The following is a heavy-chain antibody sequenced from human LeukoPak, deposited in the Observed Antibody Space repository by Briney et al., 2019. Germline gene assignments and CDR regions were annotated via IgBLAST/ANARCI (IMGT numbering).Heavy chain of an antibody. J-gene: IGHJ4*02. Sequence: SETLSLTCAVYGGSLSDNFWNWIRQPPGKGLEWIGEINDSGGTNYNPSLKSRITISVDTSRNQFSLKLSSVTAADTAFYYCARGNPHLVRCGGDCLDCWGQGTLVTVSS. V-gene: IGHV4-34*01. CDR3: ARGNPHLVRCGGDCLDC. CDR2: INDSGGT. D-gene: IGHD2-21*02. CDR1: GGSLSDNF.